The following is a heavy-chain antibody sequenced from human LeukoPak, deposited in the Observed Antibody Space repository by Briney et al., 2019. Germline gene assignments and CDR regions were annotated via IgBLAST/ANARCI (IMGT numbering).Heavy chain of an antibody. V-gene: IGHV3-30*03. Sequence: LSGGSLRLSCAASGFTFSTFAMTWVRQAPGKGLEWVAVTSSDLNVKLYADSVKGRFTISRDNSRSTLYLQMNSLRPEDTAIYYCAREGYYGSGSPPSLYFDYWAREPWSPSPQ. J-gene: IGHJ4*02. D-gene: IGHD3-10*01. CDR3: AREGYYGSGSPPSLYFDY. CDR2: TSSDLNVK. CDR1: GFTFSTFA.